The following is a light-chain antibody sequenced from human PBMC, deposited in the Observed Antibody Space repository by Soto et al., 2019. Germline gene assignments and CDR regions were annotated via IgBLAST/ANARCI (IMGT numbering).Light chain of an antibody. CDR2: DVN. CDR1: SSDVGAYNH. V-gene: IGLV2-11*01. CDR3: CLCSASDNWV. J-gene: IGLJ7*01. Sequence: QSVLTQPSSVSGSPGQSVTISCTGTSSDVGAYNHVSWYQQHPGKAPKLMLYDVNQRPSGVPDRFSGSKSGSTASLTISGLQPEDEADYLCCLCSASDNWVFGGGTQLTVL.